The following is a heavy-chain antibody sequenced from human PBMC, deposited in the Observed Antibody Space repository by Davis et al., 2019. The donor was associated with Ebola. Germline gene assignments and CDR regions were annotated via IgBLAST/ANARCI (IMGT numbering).Heavy chain of an antibody. V-gene: IGHV3-49*04. CDR3: TRDLKQPPPSYYYGMDV. D-gene: IGHD6-13*01. CDR2: IRSKAYGGTA. J-gene: IGHJ6*02. Sequence: GGSLRLSCTASGFTFGDYAMSWVRQAPGKGLEWVGFIRSKAYGGTAQYAASVKGRFTISRDDSNSIAYLQMNSLNTEDTAVYYCTRDLKQPPPSYYYGMDVWGQGTTVTVSS. CDR1: GFTFGDYA.